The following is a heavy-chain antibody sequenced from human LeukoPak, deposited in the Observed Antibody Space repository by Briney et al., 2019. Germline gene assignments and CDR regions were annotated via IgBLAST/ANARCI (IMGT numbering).Heavy chain of an antibody. J-gene: IGHJ5*02. CDR1: GFTFRNYA. CDR2: ISYDGSNK. CDR3: ARLGIVLS. V-gene: IGHV3-30-3*01. D-gene: IGHD2-2*03. Sequence: GGSLRLSCAASGFTFRNYAMHWVRQAPGKGLEWVAVISYDGSNKYYADSVKGRFTISRDDSKNTLYLQMNSLTAEDTAMYYCARLGIVLSWGQGALVTVSS.